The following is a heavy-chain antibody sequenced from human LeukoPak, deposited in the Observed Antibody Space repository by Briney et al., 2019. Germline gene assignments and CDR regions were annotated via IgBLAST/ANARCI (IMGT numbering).Heavy chain of an antibody. V-gene: IGHV4-30-2*01. J-gene: IGHJ4*02. D-gene: IGHD5-18*01. CDR1: GGSISSGGYY. CDR3: ARLRYSYGRLFDY. CDR2: IYHSGST. Sequence: PSETQSLTCTVSGGSISSGGYYWSWIRQPPGKGLEWIGYIYHSGSTYYNPSLKSRVTISVDRSKNQFSLKLSSVTAADTAVYYCARLRYSYGRLFDYRGQGTLVTVSS.